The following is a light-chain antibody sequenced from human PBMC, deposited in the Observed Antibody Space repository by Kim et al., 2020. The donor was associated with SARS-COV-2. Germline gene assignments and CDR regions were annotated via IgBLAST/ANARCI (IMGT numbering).Light chain of an antibody. CDR1: QSVRTN. J-gene: IGKJ1*01. Sequence: YTGVKVTRYCRASQSVRTNLAWYQQNPGRPPRLLIYDVSKRAAGIPARLSGSGSGTELTLTFSSLQSEGFAVYYCQQYNIWPRTLGQGTKVDIK. V-gene: IGKV3-15*01. CDR2: DVS. CDR3: QQYNIWPRT.